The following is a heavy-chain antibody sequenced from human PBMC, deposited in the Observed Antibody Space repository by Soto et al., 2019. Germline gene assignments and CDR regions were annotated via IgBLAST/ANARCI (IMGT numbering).Heavy chain of an antibody. Sequence: PSETLSLTCPVSGGSISSYYWSWIRQPPGKGLEWIGYIYYSGSTNYNPSLKSRVTISVDTSKNQFSLKLSSVTAADTAVYYCARVGETVLVPAAMSAFDIWGQGTMVT. CDR3: ARVGETVLVPAAMSAFDI. CDR2: IYYSGST. V-gene: IGHV4-59*01. CDR1: GGSISSYY. D-gene: IGHD2-2*01. J-gene: IGHJ3*02.